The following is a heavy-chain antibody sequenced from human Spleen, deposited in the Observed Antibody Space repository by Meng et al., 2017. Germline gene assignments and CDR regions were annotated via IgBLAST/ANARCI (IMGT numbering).Heavy chain of an antibody. D-gene: IGHD5-18*01. J-gene: IGHJ4*02. CDR2: IKQDGSEK. V-gene: IGHV3-7*01. CDR3: AKYSYGLGDYFDY. CDR1: GFTFSIRW. Sequence: GGSLRLSCAASGFTFSIRWMTWVRQAPGKGLEWVASIKQDGSEKHYVDSVKGRFTISRDNAKNSLFLQMNSLRAEDTAVYYCAKYSYGLGDYFDYWGQGALVTVSS.